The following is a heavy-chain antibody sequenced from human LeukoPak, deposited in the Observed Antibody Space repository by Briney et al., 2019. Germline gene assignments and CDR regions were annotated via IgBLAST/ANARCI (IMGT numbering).Heavy chain of an antibody. D-gene: IGHD3-22*01. Sequence: GGSLRLSCAASGFTFSSYGMHWVRQAPGKGLEWVAVIWYDGSNKYYADSVKGRFTISRENSKNTLYLQLRSLGAEDTDVYYCARDVPAYYYDSSGYTVAFDIWGQGTMVTVSS. V-gene: IGHV3-33*01. CDR2: IWYDGSNK. CDR1: GFTFSSYG. CDR3: ARDVPAYYYDSSGYTVAFDI. J-gene: IGHJ3*02.